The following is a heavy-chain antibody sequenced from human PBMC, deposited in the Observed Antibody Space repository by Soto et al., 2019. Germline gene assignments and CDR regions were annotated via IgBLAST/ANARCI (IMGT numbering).Heavy chain of an antibody. D-gene: IGHD6-19*01. Sequence: GGSLRLSCAASGFTFSSYAMSWVRQAPGKGLEWVSAISGSGGSTYYADSVKGRFTISRDNSKNTLYLQMNSLRAEDTAVYYCAKSRGGSSGWYGHDAFDIWGQGTMVTVSS. J-gene: IGHJ3*02. CDR1: GFTFSSYA. CDR3: AKSRGGSSGWYGHDAFDI. CDR2: ISGSGGST. V-gene: IGHV3-23*01.